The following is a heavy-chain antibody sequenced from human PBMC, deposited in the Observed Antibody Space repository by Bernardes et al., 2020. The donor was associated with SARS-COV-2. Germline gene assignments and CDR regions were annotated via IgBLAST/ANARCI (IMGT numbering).Heavy chain of an antibody. Sequence: SEPLSLTCAVVGGSVSSSYWSWIRLPPGKGLEWIGSIYYSRSSNYNPSLKSRVTISVDTSKNQFPLKLSSVTAADTAVYYCARLIAVTGMSDYFDSWGQGTLVTVSS. CDR2: IYYSRSS. J-gene: IGHJ4*02. CDR3: ARLIAVTGMSDYFDS. CDR1: GGSVSSSY. D-gene: IGHD6-19*01. V-gene: IGHV4-59*08.